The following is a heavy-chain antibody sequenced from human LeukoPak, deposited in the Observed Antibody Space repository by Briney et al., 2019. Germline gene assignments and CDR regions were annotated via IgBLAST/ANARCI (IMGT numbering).Heavy chain of an antibody. Sequence: SETLSLTCTVSGGSISSYYWSWIRQPAGKGLEWIGRIYTSGSTNYNPSLKSRVTMSVDTSKDQFSLKLSSVTAADTAVYYCAREGIAAARSNWFDPWGQGTLVTVSS. CDR1: GGSISSYY. J-gene: IGHJ5*02. V-gene: IGHV4-4*07. D-gene: IGHD6-13*01. CDR3: AREGIAAARSNWFDP. CDR2: IYTSGST.